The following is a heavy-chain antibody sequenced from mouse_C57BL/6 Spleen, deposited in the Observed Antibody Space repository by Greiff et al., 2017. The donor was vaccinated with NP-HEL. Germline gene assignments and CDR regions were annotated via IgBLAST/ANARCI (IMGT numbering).Heavy chain of an antibody. CDR3: ARERDYGSSPYWYFDV. J-gene: IGHJ1*03. Sequence: EVNVVESGGGLVKPGGSLKLSCAASGFTFSSYAMSWVRQTPEKRLEWVATISDGGSYTYYPDNVKGRFTISRDNAKKNLYLQMSHLKSEDTAMYYCARERDYGSSPYWYFDVWGTGTTVTVSS. V-gene: IGHV5-4*03. CDR2: ISDGGSYT. CDR1: GFTFSSYA. D-gene: IGHD1-1*01.